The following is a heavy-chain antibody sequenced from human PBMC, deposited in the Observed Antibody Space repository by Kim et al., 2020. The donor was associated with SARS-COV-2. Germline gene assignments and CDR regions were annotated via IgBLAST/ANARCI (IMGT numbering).Heavy chain of an antibody. CDR3: AKGFVTPRLGDAFDI. Sequence: GGSLRLSCAASGFTFSSYGMHWVRQAPGKGLEWVAVISYDGSNKYYADSVKGRFTISRDNSKNTLYLQMNSLRAEDTAVYYCAKGFVTPRLGDAFDIWGQGTMVTVSS. CDR2: ISYDGSNK. D-gene: IGHD4-4*01. V-gene: IGHV3-30*18. J-gene: IGHJ3*02. CDR1: GFTFSSYG.